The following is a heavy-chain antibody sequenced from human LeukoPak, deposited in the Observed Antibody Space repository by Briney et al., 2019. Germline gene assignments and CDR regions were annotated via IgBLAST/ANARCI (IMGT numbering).Heavy chain of an antibody. CDR3: AKDHSGGWYYYGMDV. Sequence: GGSLRLSCAASGFTFSSYAMSWVRQAPGKGLEWVSAISGSGGSTYYADSVKGRFTISRDNSKNTLYLQMNSLRAEDTAVYYCAKDHSGGWYYYGMDVWGQGTTVTVSS. CDR1: GFTFSSYA. V-gene: IGHV3-23*01. J-gene: IGHJ6*02. D-gene: IGHD6-19*01. CDR2: ISGSGGST.